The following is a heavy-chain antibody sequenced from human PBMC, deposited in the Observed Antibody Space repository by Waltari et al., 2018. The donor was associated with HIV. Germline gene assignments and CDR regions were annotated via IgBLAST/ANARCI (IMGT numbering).Heavy chain of an antibody. Sequence: VQLVESGGGVVQPGMSLKLSWAASGLTFSSYAVDWVRQALGKGLEGVAVIWHDANNQYYADSVQGRFTISRDNSKNTLYLQMNSLRAEDTALYYCARDSPAFSRGTEELDYWGQGTLVTVSS. J-gene: IGHJ4*02. D-gene: IGHD2-2*01. CDR3: ARDSPAFSRGTEELDY. CDR1: GLTFSSYA. CDR2: IWHDANNQ. V-gene: IGHV3-33*01.